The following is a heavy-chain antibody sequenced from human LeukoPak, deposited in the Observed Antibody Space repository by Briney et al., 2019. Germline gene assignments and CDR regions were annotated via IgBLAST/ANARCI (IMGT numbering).Heavy chain of an antibody. CDR3: ANQGMVELRAGPHYYYYMDV. Sequence: GGSLRLSCAASGFTFSSYGMHWVRQAPGKGLEWVAVISYDGSNKYYADSVKGRFTISRDNSKNTLYLQMNSLRPEDTAVYYCANQGMVELRAGPHYYYYMDVWGKGTTVTVSS. CDR2: ISYDGSNK. V-gene: IGHV3-30*18. J-gene: IGHJ6*03. CDR1: GFTFSSYG. D-gene: IGHD3-16*01.